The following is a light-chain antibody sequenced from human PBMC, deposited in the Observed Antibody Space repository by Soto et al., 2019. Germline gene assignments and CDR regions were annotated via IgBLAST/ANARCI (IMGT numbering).Light chain of an antibody. J-gene: IGKJ3*01. CDR3: QQYNNWPPFT. CDR1: QSVSSS. CDR2: GAS. Sequence: EIVMTQSPATLSVSPGERVTLSCRASQSVSSSLAWYQQKPGQAPRLLIYGASTRATGIPARFSGSGSGTEFTLTISSLQSEDFAVYYCQQYNNWPPFTFGPGTKVXIK. V-gene: IGKV3-15*01.